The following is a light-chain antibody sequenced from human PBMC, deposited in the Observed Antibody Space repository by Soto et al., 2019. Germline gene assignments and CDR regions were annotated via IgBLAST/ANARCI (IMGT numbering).Light chain of an antibody. CDR3: CSHSCSITWM. CDR2: EVA. Sequence: QSALTQTASVSGSPGQSITMSCTGTSSDVGGYNFVSWYQQHPGKAPKLIVHEVANRLSGVSGRFSGSKSGNTAFLTISGLQAEDEAVYYCCSHSCSITWMFGGGTKLTVL. CDR1: SSDVGGYNF. J-gene: IGLJ3*02. V-gene: IGLV2-14*03.